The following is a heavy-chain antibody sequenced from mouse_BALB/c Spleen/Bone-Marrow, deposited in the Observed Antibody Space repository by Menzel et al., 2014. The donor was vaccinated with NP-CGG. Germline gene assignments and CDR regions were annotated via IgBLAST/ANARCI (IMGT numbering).Heavy chain of an antibody. CDR1: GYSFTSYY. Sequence: EVQLQQSGPELMKPGASVKISCKASGYSFTSYYMHWVKQSHGKSLEWIGYIDPFNGGTSYNQKFKGKATLTVDKSSSTAYMHLSSLTSEDSAVYYCAGSTMISAWFVYWGQGTLVTVSA. J-gene: IGHJ3*01. CDR3: AGSTMISAWFVY. V-gene: IGHV1S135*01. D-gene: IGHD2-4*01. CDR2: IDPFNGGT.